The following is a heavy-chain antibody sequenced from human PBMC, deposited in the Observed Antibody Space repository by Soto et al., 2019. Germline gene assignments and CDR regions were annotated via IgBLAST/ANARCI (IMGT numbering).Heavy chain of an antibody. CDR1: GGSISTYY. J-gene: IGHJ5*02. CDR3: AKKSSSWCFDP. CDR2: IYYTGST. V-gene: IGHV4-59*01. D-gene: IGHD6-13*01. Sequence: PSETLSLTCTVSGGSISTYYWSWIRQPPGKGLEWIGYIYYTGSTTYNPSLKSRVTISVDTSKNQFSLKLSSVTAADTAVYYCAKKSSSWCFDPWGQGTLVTVSS.